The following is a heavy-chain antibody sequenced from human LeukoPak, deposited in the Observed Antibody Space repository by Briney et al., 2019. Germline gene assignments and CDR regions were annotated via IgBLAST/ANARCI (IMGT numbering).Heavy chain of an antibody. CDR3: ARTTIAVANWFDP. J-gene: IGHJ5*02. D-gene: IGHD6-19*01. CDR1: VGSISSYY. V-gene: IGHV4-59*01. CDR2: IYHSGST. Sequence: SETLSLTCTVSVGSISSYYWSWIRQPPGKGLEWIGYIYHSGSTNYNPSLTSRVTISVDTSKNQFSLKLSSVTAADTAVYYCARTTIAVANWFDPWGQGTLVTVSS.